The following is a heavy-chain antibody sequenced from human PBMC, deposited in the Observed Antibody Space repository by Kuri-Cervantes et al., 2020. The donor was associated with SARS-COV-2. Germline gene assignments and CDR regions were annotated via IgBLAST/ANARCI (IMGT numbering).Heavy chain of an antibody. J-gene: IGHJ4*02. CDR3: ARDTHNWNSLNDY. CDR1: GFTFSSYW. CDR2: IKQDGSEK. V-gene: IGHV3-7*05. D-gene: IGHD1-7*01. Sequence: GESLKISCAASGFTFSSYWMSWVRQAPGKGLEWVANIKQDGSEKHYVDSAKGRFTISRDNAKNSLYLQMNSLGAEDTAVYYCARDTHNWNSLNDYWGQGTLVTVSS.